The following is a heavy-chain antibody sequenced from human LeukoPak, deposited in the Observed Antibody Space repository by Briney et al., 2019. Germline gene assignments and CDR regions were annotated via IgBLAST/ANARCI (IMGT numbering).Heavy chain of an antibody. V-gene: IGHV3-30*02. J-gene: IGHJ4*02. CDR2: IRYDGSNK. CDR1: GLTFSSYG. Sequence: PGGSLSLSCAASGLTFSSYGMHWVRQAPGKGLEWVAFIRYDGSNKYYADSVKGRFTISRDNSKNTLSLQMNSLRDEDTAVYYCAKDSPIYYIDYWGQGTLVTVSS. CDR3: AKDSPIYYIDY. D-gene: IGHD3-10*01.